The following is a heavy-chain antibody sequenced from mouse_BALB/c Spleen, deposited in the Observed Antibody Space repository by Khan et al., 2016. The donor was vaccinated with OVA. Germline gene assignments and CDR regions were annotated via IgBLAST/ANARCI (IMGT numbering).Heavy chain of an antibody. V-gene: IGHV1S132*01. J-gene: IGHJ3*01. CDR1: GYTFTNYW. CDR2: IFPGTGTT. D-gene: IGHD2-1*01. CDR3: ARGYFGNYEFAY. Sequence: QVQLKQSGAELVKPGASVKLSCKTSGYTFTNYWIQWVKQRPGQGLGWIGQIFPGTGTTYSNENFKAKATLTVDTSSSTAYMHLSSLTPEDSAVYCCARGYFGNYEFAYWGQGALVTVSA.